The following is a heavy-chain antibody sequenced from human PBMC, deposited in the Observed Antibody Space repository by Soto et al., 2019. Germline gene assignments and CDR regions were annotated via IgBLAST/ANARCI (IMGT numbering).Heavy chain of an antibody. CDR3: AKDNGSGCDWLRVGDASDI. D-gene: IGHD5-12*01. J-gene: IGHJ3*02. CDR2: ISYDGSNK. V-gene: IGHV3-30*18. Sequence: QVQLVESGGGVVQPGRSLRLSCAASGFTFSSYGMHWVRQAPGKGLGWVAVISYDGSNKYYEDSVKGRLTISRDNSKNTLYLQMNSLGGEDTAVYYCAKDNGSGCDWLRVGDASDIWGQGTMVTVSS. CDR1: GFTFSSYG.